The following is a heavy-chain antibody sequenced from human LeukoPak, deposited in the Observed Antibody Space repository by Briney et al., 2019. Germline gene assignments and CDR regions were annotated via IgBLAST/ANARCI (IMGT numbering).Heavy chain of an antibody. CDR2: LRSSSGYI. CDR1: GLTVSIYR. CDR3: VPNAAICRGDCHFHS. D-gene: IGHD2-21*02. Sequence: GGSLRLFWAPSGLTVSIYRMNWARHAAGGGLGFLSSLRSSSGYIYYADSVKGRFSISRNNAKNSLYLQMNSLRAEDTDVYYCVPNAAICRGDCHFHSWGQGTLVTVSS. V-gene: IGHV3-21*01. J-gene: IGHJ4*02.